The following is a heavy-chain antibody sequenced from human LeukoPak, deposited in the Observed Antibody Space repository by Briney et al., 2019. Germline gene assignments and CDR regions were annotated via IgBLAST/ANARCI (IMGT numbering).Heavy chain of an antibody. Sequence: GGSLRLSCAASGFMFSSYAMNWVRQAPGRGLEWVSVIGASGGTTYYADSVRGRFTISRDNSKNTLYLQMNSLRAEDTAVYYCARDRVGVDYWGQGTLVTVSS. CDR2: IGASGGTT. CDR3: ARDRVGVDY. D-gene: IGHD2-15*01. J-gene: IGHJ4*02. CDR1: GFMFSSYA. V-gene: IGHV3-23*01.